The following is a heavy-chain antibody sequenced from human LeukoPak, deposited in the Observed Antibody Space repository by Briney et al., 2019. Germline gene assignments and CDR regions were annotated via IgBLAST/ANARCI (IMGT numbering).Heavy chain of an antibody. CDR3: ARERGSSSWHNWFDP. J-gene: IGHJ5*02. V-gene: IGHV1-69*13. CDR2: IIPIFGTA. Sequence: GASVKVSCKASGGTFSSYAISWVRQAPGQGLEWMGGIIPIFGTANYAQKFQGRVTITADESTSTAYMELSSLRSEGTAVYYCARERGSSSWHNWFDPWGQGTLVTVSS. CDR1: GGTFSSYA. D-gene: IGHD6-13*01.